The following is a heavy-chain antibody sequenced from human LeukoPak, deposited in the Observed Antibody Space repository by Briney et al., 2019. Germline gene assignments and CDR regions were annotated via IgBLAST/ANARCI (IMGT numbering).Heavy chain of an antibody. V-gene: IGHV3-30*18. D-gene: IGHD3-22*01. J-gene: IGHJ6*02. CDR3: AKASSYYYDSSGYYYPHYYYYGMDV. CDR2: ISYDGSNK. CDR1: GFTFSSYG. Sequence: PGGSLRLSCAASGFTFSSYGMHWVRQAPGKGLEWVAVISYDGSNKYYADSVKGRFTTSRDNSKNTLYLQMNSLRAEDTAVYYCAKASSYYYDSSGYYYPHYYYYGMDVWGQGTTDTVSS.